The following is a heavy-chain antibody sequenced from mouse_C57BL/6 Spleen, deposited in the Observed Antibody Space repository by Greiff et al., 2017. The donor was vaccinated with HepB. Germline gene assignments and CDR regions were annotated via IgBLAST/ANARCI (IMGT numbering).Heavy chain of an antibody. J-gene: IGHJ2*01. Sequence: EVQLMESGEGLVKPGGSLKLSCAASGFTFSSYAMSWVRQTPEKRLEWVAYISSGGDYTYYADTVKGRFTISRDKARNTPYLQMSSLKSEDTAVYYCARSWRRGGYFDYWGQGTPLTVSS. V-gene: IGHV5S21*01. CDR3: ARSWRRGGYFDY. CDR2: ISSGGDYT. CDR1: GFTFSSYA.